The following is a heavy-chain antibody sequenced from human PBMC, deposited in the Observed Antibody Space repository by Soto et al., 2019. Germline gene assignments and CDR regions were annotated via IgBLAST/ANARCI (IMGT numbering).Heavy chain of an antibody. V-gene: IGHV4-39*01. D-gene: IGHD3-3*01. J-gene: IGHJ3*02. CDR2: IYYSGST. Sequence: QLQLQESGPGLVKPSETLSLTCTVSGGSISSSSYYWGWIRQPPGKGLEWIGSIYYSGSTYYNPSLKSRVNISVDTSKNQFSLKLSSVTAADTAVYYCARREKGTYYDFWSGYLDAFDIWGQGTMVTVSS. CDR1: GGSISSSSYY. CDR3: ARREKGTYYDFWSGYLDAFDI.